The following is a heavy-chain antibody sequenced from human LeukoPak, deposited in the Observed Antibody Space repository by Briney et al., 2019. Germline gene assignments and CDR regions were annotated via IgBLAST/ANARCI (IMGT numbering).Heavy chain of an antibody. CDR3: ARGTPPRFYRYAEIYFDY. J-gene: IGHJ4*02. V-gene: IGHV3-7*01. Sequence: PGGSLRLSCAASGFTFSSYWMSWVRQAPGKGLEWVANIKQDGSEKYYVDSVKGRFTISRDNAKNSLYLQMNSLRAEDTAVYYCARGTPPRFYRYAEIYFDYWGQGTLVTVSS. D-gene: IGHD5-18*01. CDR1: GFTFSSYW. CDR2: IKQDGSEK.